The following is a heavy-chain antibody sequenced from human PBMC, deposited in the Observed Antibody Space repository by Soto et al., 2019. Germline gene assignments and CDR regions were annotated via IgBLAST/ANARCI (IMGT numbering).Heavy chain of an antibody. CDR2: ISYSGIT. J-gene: IGHJ5*01. D-gene: IGHD3-10*01. V-gene: IGHV4-59*01. Sequence: SETLSLTCTVSGGSISNYYWSWIRQPPGKGLEWVGYISYSGITAYNPSLKSRVTVSVDTSRNQFSLKLTSVTAADTALYYCARQGGSNREVRPGKWFDSWGRGTQVT. CDR3: ARQGGSNREVRPGKWFDS. CDR1: GGSISNYY.